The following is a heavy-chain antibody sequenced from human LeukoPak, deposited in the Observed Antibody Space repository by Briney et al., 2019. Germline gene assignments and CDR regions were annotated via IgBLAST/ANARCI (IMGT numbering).Heavy chain of an antibody. CDR3: ARPPPSIAAAGTSDY. CDR1: GDSISSGDYY. V-gene: IGHV4-61*02. Sequence: SETLSLTCTVSGDSISSGDYYWSWIRQPAGKGLEWIGRISSSGSTNYNPSLRSRVTISVDTSKNQFSLKLSSVTAADTAVYYCARPPPSIAAAGTSDYWGQGTLVTVSS. CDR2: ISSSGST. J-gene: IGHJ4*02. D-gene: IGHD6-13*01.